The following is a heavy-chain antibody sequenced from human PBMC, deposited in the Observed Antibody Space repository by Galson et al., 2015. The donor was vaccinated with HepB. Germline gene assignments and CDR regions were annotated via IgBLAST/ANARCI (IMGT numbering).Heavy chain of an antibody. Sequence: SLRLSCAASGFTFSSYAMHWVRQAPGKGLEWVAVISYDGSNKYYADSVKGRFTISRDNSKNTLYLQMNSLRAEDTAVYYCARDRPDPGRLWFGELVGYFDYWGQGTLVTVSS. CDR3: ARDRPDPGRLWFGELVGYFDY. D-gene: IGHD3-10*01. CDR2: ISYDGSNK. V-gene: IGHV3-30-3*01. J-gene: IGHJ4*02. CDR1: GFTFSSYA.